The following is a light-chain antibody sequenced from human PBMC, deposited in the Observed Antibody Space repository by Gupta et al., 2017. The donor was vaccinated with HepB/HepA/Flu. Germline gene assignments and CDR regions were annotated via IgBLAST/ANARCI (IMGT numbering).Light chain of an antibody. J-gene: IGKJ1*01. CDR2: TAS. CDR3: QQSHTTPWT. V-gene: IGKV1-39*01. Sequence: DVQMTQSPSSLSASVGDRVTITCRASQSISNYLVWYQLQPGKAPKVLIYTASSLQSGVPSRFGGRGSGTYFTLTISRLQPEDSATYYCQQSHTTPWTFGQGTKVEVK. CDR1: QSISNY.